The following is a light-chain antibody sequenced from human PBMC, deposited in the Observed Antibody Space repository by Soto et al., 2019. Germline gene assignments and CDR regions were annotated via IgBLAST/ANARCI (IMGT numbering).Light chain of an antibody. Sequence: DMVFTQSPGTLSLSPGERATLSCRASRSFASSYLGWYQQKPGQAPRLLLYAASKRATGIPDRFSGSGSGTDFTLTINRLEPEDSAVYYCQQYGSSPPYTFGQGTKVEI. CDR3: QQYGSSPPYT. CDR2: AAS. J-gene: IGKJ2*01. CDR1: RSFASSY. V-gene: IGKV3-20*01.